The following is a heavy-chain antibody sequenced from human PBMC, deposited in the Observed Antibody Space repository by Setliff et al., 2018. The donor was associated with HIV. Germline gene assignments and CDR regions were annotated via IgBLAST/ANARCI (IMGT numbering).Heavy chain of an antibody. D-gene: IGHD4-17*01. CDR3: TTDPGWAVTTYYYGMDV. J-gene: IGHJ6*02. Sequence: GGSLRLSCAASGFTFSDHYMDWVRQAPGKGLEWVARIRNKANRYTTEYAASVKGRFTISRDDSRSITYLQMNSLKTEDTAVYYCTTDPGWAVTTYYYGMDVWGQGTTVTVS. CDR1: GFTFSDHY. V-gene: IGHV3-72*01. CDR2: IRNKANRYTT.